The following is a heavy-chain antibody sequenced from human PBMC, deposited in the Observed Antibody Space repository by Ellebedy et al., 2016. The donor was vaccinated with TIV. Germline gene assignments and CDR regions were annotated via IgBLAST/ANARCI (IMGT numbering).Heavy chain of an antibody. Sequence: PGGSLRLSCAASGFTFSSYAMSWVRQAPGKGLEWVSGSSASGVGTYYADSVKGRFTISRDNSENTLYLEINSLRAEDRALYYCAMRAVSGNHHFEYWGQGTLVTVSS. D-gene: IGHD6-19*01. V-gene: IGHV3-23*01. J-gene: IGHJ4*02. CDR3: AMRAVSGNHHFEY. CDR2: SSASGVGT. CDR1: GFTFSSYA.